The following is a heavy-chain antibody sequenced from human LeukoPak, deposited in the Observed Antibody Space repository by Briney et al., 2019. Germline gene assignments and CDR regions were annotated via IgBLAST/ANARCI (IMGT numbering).Heavy chain of an antibody. D-gene: IGHD3-22*01. CDR3: ARGRGFSGYYYY. CDR2: INHSGST. V-gene: IGHV4-34*01. J-gene: IGHJ4*02. CDR1: GGSFSGYY. Sequence: SETLSLTCAVYGGSFSGYYWSWIRQPPGKGLEWIGEINHSGSTNYNPSLKSRVTISVDTSKNQFSLKRSSVTAADTAVYYCARGRGFSGYYYYWGQGTLVTVSS.